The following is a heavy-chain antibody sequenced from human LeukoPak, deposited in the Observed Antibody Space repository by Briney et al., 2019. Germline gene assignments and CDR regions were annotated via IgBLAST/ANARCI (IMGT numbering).Heavy chain of an antibody. J-gene: IGHJ4*02. CDR1: GRIFNTYW. Sequence: GGSLRLSCAASGRIFNTYWISWVRQAPGKGLEWLATINQDGSEKYYVDSVKGRFTISRDNAKNSLFLQMNSLGAEDTAVYYCTTFYTRLTDYWGQGTLVTVSS. V-gene: IGHV3-7*05. D-gene: IGHD2/OR15-2a*01. CDR2: INQDGSEK. CDR3: TTFYTRLTDY.